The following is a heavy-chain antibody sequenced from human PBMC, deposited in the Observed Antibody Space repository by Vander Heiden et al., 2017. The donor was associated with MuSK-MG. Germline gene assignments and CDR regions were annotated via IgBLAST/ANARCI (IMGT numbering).Heavy chain of an antibody. CDR2: IIPIFGTA. D-gene: IGHD3-3*01. Sequence: QAQLGASGAEGATPGATVKISCKASGGNFSSSAISWVRQAPGQWLEWMGGIIPIFGTANYAQKVQGRVTITADESTSTAYMELSSLRPEDTAVYYCARDSFRRSGWFNYWGQGTLVTVSS. CDR1: GGNFSSSA. V-gene: IGHV1-69*01. J-gene: IGHJ5*01. CDR3: ARDSFRRSGWFNY.